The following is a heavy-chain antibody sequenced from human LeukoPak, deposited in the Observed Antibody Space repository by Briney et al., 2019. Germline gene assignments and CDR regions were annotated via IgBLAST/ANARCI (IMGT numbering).Heavy chain of an antibody. Sequence: ASVKVSCKASGYTFTAYYIHWVRQAPGQGLEWMVWISPSTGGTNYAQKFQGRVTITRDTSINTAYMDLSRLTSDDTALYYCARDHNSENWGSLGGWGQGTLVTVSS. CDR2: ISPSTGGT. J-gene: IGHJ4*02. CDR1: GYTFTAYY. CDR3: ARDHNSENWGSLGG. V-gene: IGHV1-2*02. D-gene: IGHD7-27*01.